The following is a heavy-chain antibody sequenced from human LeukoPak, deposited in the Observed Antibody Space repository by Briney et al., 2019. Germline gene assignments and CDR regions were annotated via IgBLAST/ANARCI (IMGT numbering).Heavy chain of an antibody. CDR1: GGSISSSSYY. CDR2: IYYSGST. J-gene: IGHJ6*03. V-gene: IGHV4-39*01. CDR3: ARHEFGGTWRRYYYYMDV. Sequence: SETLSLTCTVSGGSISSSSYYWGWIRQPPGKGLEWIGSIYYSGSTYYNPSLKSRVTISVDTSKNQFSLKLSSVTAADTAVYYCARHEFGGTWRRYYYYMDVWGKGTTVTISS. D-gene: IGHD3-10*01.